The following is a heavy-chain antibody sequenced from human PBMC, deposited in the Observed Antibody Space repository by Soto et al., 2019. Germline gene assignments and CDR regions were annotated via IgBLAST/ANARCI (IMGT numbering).Heavy chain of an antibody. V-gene: IGHV5-51*01. D-gene: IGHD2-2*02. CDR3: ARIHIPPDYNYYMDV. Sequence: GESLKISCKGSGYSFTSYWIGWVRQMPGKGLEWMGIIYPGDSDTRYSPSFQGQDTISADKSISTAYLQWSSLKASDTAMYHCARIHIPPDYNYYMDVWGKGTTVTVSS. CDR1: GYSFTSYW. J-gene: IGHJ6*03. CDR2: IYPGDSDT.